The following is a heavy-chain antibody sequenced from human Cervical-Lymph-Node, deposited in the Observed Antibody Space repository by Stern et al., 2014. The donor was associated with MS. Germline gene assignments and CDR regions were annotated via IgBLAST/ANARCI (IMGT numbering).Heavy chain of an antibody. J-gene: IGHJ4*02. CDR3: TRRFGEPSMDY. CDR1: GFTFSGSA. V-gene: IGHV3-73*01. CDR2: IRSKANSYAT. D-gene: IGHD3-10*01. Sequence: EVQLVESGGGLVQPGGSLKLSCAASGFTFSGSAMHWVRQASGKGLEWVGRIRSKANSYATAYAASVKGRFTISRDDSKNTAYLQMNSLKTEDTAVYYCTRRFGEPSMDYWGQGTLVTVSS.